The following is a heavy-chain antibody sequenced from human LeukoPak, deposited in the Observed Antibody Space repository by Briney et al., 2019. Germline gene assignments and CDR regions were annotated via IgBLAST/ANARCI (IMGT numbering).Heavy chain of an antibody. CDR1: GGSISSSSYY. V-gene: IGHV4-61*02. Sequence: SETLSLTCTVSGGSISSSSYYWGWIRQPAGKGLEWIGRIYTSGSTNYNPSLKSRVTMSVDTSKNQFSLKLSSVTAADTAVYYCAREVRATVIKRPYYYYYMDVWGKGTTVTISS. CDR3: AREVRATVIKRPYYYYYMDV. J-gene: IGHJ6*03. CDR2: IYTSGST. D-gene: IGHD4-23*01.